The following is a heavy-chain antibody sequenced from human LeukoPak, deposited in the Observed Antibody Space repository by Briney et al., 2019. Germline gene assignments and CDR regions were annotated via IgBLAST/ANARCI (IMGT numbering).Heavy chain of an antibody. CDR1: GFTFSSYS. V-gene: IGHV3-21*01. CDR3: ARDEQADSTPDGMDV. Sequence: GESLKISCAASGFTFSSYSMNWVRQAPGKGLEWVSSISSSSSYIYYADSVKGRFTISRDNAKNSLYLQMNSLRAEDTAVYYCARDEQADSTPDGMDVWGQGTTVTVSS. D-gene: IGHD2-15*01. J-gene: IGHJ6*02. CDR2: ISSSSSYI.